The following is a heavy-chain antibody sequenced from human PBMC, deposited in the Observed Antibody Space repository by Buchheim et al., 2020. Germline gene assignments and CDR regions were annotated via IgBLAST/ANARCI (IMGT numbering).Heavy chain of an antibody. CDR3: ATAYKSKVRTFHT. J-gene: IGHJ5*02. V-gene: IGHV3-33*03. CDR2: IWFDGNSK. Sequence: QVQLVESGGGLVQPGRSLRLSCAASGFNFSNYCMHWVRQAPGKGPVWVADIWFDGNSKNYADSVKGRFTISRDNAKNMVYLQMNSLRAEDTAVYYCATAYKSKVRTFHTWGQGTL. CDR1: GFNFSNYC. D-gene: IGHD1-1*01.